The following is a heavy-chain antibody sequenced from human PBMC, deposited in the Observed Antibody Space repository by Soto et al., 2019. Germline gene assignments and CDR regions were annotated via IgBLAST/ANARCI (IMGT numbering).Heavy chain of an antibody. V-gene: IGHV1-18*01. J-gene: IGHJ4*02. CDR2: INTYNGNT. CDR3: ARDPMTGYLQFDY. CDR1: GYTFTNSG. D-gene: IGHD3-9*01. Sequence: QIQLVQAGAEVKKPGASVKVSCRASGYTFTNSGISWVRPAPGQGLEWMGWINTYNGNTHYTQKLQGRVTMTTDTSTRTAYMELRSLRSDDTAVYYCARDPMTGYLQFDYWGQGTLVTVSS.